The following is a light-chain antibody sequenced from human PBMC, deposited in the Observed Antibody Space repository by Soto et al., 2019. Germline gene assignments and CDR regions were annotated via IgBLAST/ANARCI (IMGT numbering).Light chain of an antibody. CDR3: TSYTTSNTRQIV. V-gene: IGLV2-14*01. Sequence: QSALTQPASVSGSPGQSITISCTGTSSEVCGYNYVSWYQQHPGKAPKFMIYDVSNRPSGVSNRFSGSKSGNTASLTISGLQAEDEADYYCTSYTTSNTRQIVFGTGTKVTVL. J-gene: IGLJ1*01. CDR2: DVS. CDR1: SSEVCGYNY.